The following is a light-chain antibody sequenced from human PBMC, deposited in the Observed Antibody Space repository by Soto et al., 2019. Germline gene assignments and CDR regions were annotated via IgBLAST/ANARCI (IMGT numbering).Light chain of an antibody. V-gene: IGKV3-20*01. CDR2: GAS. Sequence: EIVLTQSPGTLSLSPGERATLSCRASQSVSSSYLAWYQQKPGQAPRLLIYGASSRATGIPDRFSSSGSGTDFTLTISRLEPEDFAVYYCQQYRSSLWTFGQGNKVEIK. CDR3: QQYRSSLWT. J-gene: IGKJ1*01. CDR1: QSVSSSY.